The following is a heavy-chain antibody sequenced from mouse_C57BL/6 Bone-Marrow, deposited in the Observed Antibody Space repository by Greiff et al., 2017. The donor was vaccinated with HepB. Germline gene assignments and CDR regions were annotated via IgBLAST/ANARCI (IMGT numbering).Heavy chain of an antibody. CDR1: GFTFSDYG. Sequence: EVKLMESGGGLVKPGGSLKLSCAASGFTFSDYGMHWVRQAPEKGPEWVAYISSGSSTIYYADTVKGRFTISRDNAKNTLFLQMTSLRSEDTAMYYCAREDYYGKDYAMDYWGQGTSVTVSS. D-gene: IGHD1-1*01. CDR2: ISSGSSTI. CDR3: AREDYYGKDYAMDY. J-gene: IGHJ4*01. V-gene: IGHV5-17*01.